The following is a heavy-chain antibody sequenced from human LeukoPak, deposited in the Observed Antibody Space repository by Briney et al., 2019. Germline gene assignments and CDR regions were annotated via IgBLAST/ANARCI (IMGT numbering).Heavy chain of an antibody. CDR2: IYYSGST. CDR1: GGSISSYY. Sequence: PSETLSLTCTVSGGSISSYYWSWIRQPPGKGLELIGYIYYSGSTNYNPSLKSRVTISVDTSKNQFSLKLSSVTAADTAVYYCASYYYDSSGFGYWGQGTLVTVSS. D-gene: IGHD3-22*01. V-gene: IGHV4-59*01. J-gene: IGHJ4*02. CDR3: ASYYYDSSGFGY.